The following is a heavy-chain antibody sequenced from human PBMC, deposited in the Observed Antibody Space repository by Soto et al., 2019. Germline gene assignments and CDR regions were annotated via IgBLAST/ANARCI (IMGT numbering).Heavy chain of an antibody. V-gene: IGHV4-31*03. D-gene: IGHD6-13*01. CDR2: IYYSGST. CDR1: GGSISSGGYY. Sequence: SETLSLTCTVSGGSISSGGYYWSWIRQHPGKGLEWIGYIYYSGSTYYNPSLKSRVTISVDTSKNQFSLKLSSVTAADTAVYYCARGPPIAAAGNFDYWGQGTLVTVS. CDR3: ARGPPIAAAGNFDY. J-gene: IGHJ4*02.